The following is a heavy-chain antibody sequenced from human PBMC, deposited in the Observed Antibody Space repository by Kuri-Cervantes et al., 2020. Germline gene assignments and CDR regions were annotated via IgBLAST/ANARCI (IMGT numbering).Heavy chain of an antibody. CDR1: GYTFTSYD. D-gene: IGHD6-13*01. CDR3: ARDSTPEYSSSWNY. V-gene: IGHV1-8*01. CDR2: MNPNSGNT. Sequence: ASVKVSCKASGYTFTSYDINWVRQATGQGLEWMGWMNPNSGNTGYAQKYQGRVTMTRNTSISTAYMELSSLRSEDTAVYYCARDSTPEYSSSWNYWGQGTLVTVSS. J-gene: IGHJ4*02.